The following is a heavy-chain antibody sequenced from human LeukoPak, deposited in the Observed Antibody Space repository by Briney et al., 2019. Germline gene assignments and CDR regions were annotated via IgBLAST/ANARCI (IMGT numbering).Heavy chain of an antibody. CDR1: GFTFSDYY. J-gene: IGHJ4*02. CDR3: AKDPARIVVVTAEGFFDY. D-gene: IGHD2-21*02. V-gene: IGHV3-23*01. Sequence: GGSLRLSCAASGFTFSDYYMSWVRQAPGKGLEWVSAISGSGGSTYYADSVKGRFTISRDNSKNTLYLQMNSLRAEDTAVYYCAKDPARIVVVTAEGFFDYWGQGTLVTVSS. CDR2: ISGSGGST.